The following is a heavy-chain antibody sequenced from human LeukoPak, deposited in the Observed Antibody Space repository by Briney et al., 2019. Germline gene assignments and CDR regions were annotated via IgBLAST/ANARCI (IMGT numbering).Heavy chain of an antibody. CDR3: VRDGVGAPPFDY. J-gene: IGHJ4*02. CDR2: IWYDGSNK. CDR1: GFTFSSYG. Sequence: GGSLRLSCAASGFTFSSYGMHWVRQAPGKGLEWVAVIWYDGSNKYYADSVKGRFTISRDNSKNTLYLQMNSLRAEDTAVYYCVRDGVGAPPFDYWGQGVLVTVSS. V-gene: IGHV3-33*01. D-gene: IGHD1-26*01.